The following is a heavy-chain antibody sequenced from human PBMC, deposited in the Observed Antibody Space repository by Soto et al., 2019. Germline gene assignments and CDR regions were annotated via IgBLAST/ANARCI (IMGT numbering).Heavy chain of an antibody. CDR3: ARGPSGDKVDY. J-gene: IGHJ4*02. CDR1: GGSISSGDYN. D-gene: IGHD7-27*01. CDR2: IYDSGST. Sequence: QVLLQESGPGLVKPSQTLSLTCTVSGGSISSGDYNWSWIRQSPGKGLEWIGHIYDSGSTYNNPSLQSRVTISVDTSKNHFSLNLSSVTAADTAVYYCARGPSGDKVDYWGQGTLVTVSS. V-gene: IGHV4-30-4*01.